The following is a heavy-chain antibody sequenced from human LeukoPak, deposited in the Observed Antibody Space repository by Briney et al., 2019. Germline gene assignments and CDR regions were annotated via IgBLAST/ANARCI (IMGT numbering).Heavy chain of an antibody. J-gene: IGHJ4*02. CDR2: INHSGST. D-gene: IGHD3-10*01. CDR3: ARGRPYYYGSGSYSFDY. CDR1: GGSFSGYY. V-gene: IGHV4-34*01. Sequence: SETLSLTCAVYGGSFSGYYWSWIRQPPGKGLEWIGEINHSGSTNYNPSLKSRVTISVDTSKNQFSLKLSSVTAADTAVYYCARGRPYYYGSGSYSFDYWGQGTLVTVSS.